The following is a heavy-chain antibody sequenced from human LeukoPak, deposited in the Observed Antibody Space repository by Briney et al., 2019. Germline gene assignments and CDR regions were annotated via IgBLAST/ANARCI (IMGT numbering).Heavy chain of an antibody. J-gene: IGHJ6*02. V-gene: IGHV1-2*02. D-gene: IGHD5-12*01. CDR2: INPNSGGT. Sequence: GGSLRLSCAASGYTFSSYGMHWVRQAPGQGLQWMGWINPNSGGTNYAQKFQGRVTMTRDTSISTAYMELSRLRSDDTAVYYCARGPTLTLWLKYYYHAMDVWGQGTTVTVSS. CDR3: ARGPTLTLWLKYYYHAMDV. CDR1: GYTFSSYG.